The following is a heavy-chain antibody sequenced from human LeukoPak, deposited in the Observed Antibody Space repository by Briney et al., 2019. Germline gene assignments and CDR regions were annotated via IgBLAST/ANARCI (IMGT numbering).Heavy chain of an antibody. J-gene: IGHJ5*02. V-gene: IGHV1-2*02. D-gene: IGHD3-3*01. CDR1: GYSFTDYY. CDR3: ARADFIDAGPYLIGP. Sequence: ASVRVSCKPSGYSFTDYYINWVRQAPGQGLEWMGWINTKSGRTSSARKFQGRVTMTRDPSITTVYMDMAWLTSDDTAIYFCARADFIDAGPYLIGPWGQGPWSPSPQ. CDR2: INTKSGRT.